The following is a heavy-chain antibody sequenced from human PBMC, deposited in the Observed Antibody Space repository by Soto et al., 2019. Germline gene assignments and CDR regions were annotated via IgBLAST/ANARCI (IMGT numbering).Heavy chain of an antibody. V-gene: IGHV4-59*01. CDR3: AQTRGWPGFDY. CDR1: GGSISSRY. Sequence: QVQLQESGPGLVKPSETMSLTCTASGGSISSRYWNWIRQPPGKGLEWIGHIYNGKSTNYNPSLKSRVTISVDTSKNQFSLKLGSVTAADTAVYYCAQTRGWPGFDYWGQGILVTVSS. D-gene: IGHD6-19*01. J-gene: IGHJ4*02. CDR2: IYNGKST.